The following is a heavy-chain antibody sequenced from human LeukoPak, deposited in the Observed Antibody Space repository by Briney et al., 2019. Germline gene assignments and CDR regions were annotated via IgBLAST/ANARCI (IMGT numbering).Heavy chain of an antibody. J-gene: IGHJ6*03. CDR1: GGSISTYY. CDR2: IYTSGGT. CDR3: ARGADFWTPHYYYYYMDV. Sequence: SSETLSLTCSVSGGSISTYYWSWIRQPAGKGLEWIGRIYTSGGTNYNPSLKSRVTMSVDTSKNQFSLKLTSVTAADTAVYYCARGADFWTPHYYYYYMDVWGKGTTVTVSS. V-gene: IGHV4-4*07. D-gene: IGHD3/OR15-3a*01.